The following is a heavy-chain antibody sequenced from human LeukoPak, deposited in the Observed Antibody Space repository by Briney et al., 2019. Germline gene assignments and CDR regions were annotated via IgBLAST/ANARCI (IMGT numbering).Heavy chain of an antibody. CDR2: ISYSGYT. Sequence: PSETLSPTCTVSGGSIRSYYWSWIRQAPGKGLEWIGFISYSGYTSYSPSLKSRVAISVDTSKSQFSLRLSSLTAADTAIYYCARGRNDNGGMFFDSWAQGTLVTVSS. J-gene: IGHJ4*02. D-gene: IGHD4-23*01. CDR1: GGSIRSYY. V-gene: IGHV4-59*01. CDR3: ARGRNDNGGMFFDS.